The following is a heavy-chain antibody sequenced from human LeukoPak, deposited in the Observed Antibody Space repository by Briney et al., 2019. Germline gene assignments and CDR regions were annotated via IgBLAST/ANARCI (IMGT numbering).Heavy chain of an antibody. Sequence: PGGSLRLSCEVSGLTFSNVWMHWVRQAPGQGLVWVSRINTAGSTVYADPVKDRFTISRDNAKNMVYLQMSSLRAEDTAVYYCASFRDTDNWGRGTMVTVSS. J-gene: IGHJ3*01. V-gene: IGHV3-74*01. D-gene: IGHD2-21*01. CDR2: INTAGST. CDR1: GLTFSNVW. CDR3: ASFRDTDN.